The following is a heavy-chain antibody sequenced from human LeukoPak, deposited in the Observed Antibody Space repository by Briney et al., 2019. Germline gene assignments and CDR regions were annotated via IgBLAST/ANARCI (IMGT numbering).Heavy chain of an antibody. J-gene: IGHJ6*02. V-gene: IGHV3-7*01. Sequence: TGGSLRLSCAASGFTFSSYWMSWVRQAPGKGLEWVANIKQDGSEKYYVDSVKGRFTISRDNAKNSLYLQMNSLRAEDTAVYYCAREKTRAMVRGVSMDVWGQGTTVTVSS. CDR1: GFTFSSYW. CDR3: AREKTRAMVRGVSMDV. D-gene: IGHD3-10*01. CDR2: IKQDGSEK.